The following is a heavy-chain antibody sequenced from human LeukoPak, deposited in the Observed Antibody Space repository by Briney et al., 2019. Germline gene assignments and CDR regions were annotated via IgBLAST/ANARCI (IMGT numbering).Heavy chain of an antibody. Sequence: PSETLSLTCAVYGGSFSGYYWSWIRQPPGKGLEWIGEINHSGSTNYNPSLKSRVTISVDTSKNQFSLKLSSVTAADTAVYYCARGVRWHRAAGINNWFDPWGQGTLVTVSS. V-gene: IGHV4-34*01. CDR3: ARGVRWHRAAGINNWFDP. CDR2: INHSGST. D-gene: IGHD6-13*01. J-gene: IGHJ5*02. CDR1: GGSFSGYY.